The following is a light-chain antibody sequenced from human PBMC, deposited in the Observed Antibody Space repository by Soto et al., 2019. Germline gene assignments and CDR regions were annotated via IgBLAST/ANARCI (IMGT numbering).Light chain of an antibody. J-gene: IGLJ2*01. CDR3: QSVDSSGIDVV. CDR2: KDS. V-gene: IGLV3-25*03. CDR1: ALPKQY. Sequence: SYELTQAPSVSVSPGQTARITCSGDALPKQYAYWYQQRPGQAPMLVIYKDSERPSGIPERFSGSSSGTTVTLTISGVQAEDEADYYCQSVDSSGIDVVFGGGTKVTVL.